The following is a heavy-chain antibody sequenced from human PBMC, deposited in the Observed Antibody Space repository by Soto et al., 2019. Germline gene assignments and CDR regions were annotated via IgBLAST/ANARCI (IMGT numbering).Heavy chain of an antibody. V-gene: IGHV1-2*02. CDR1: GYTFTGYY. CDR3: ASWGRGPANWFDP. Sequence: QVQLVQSGAEVKKPGASVKVSCKASGYTFTGYYMHWVRQAPGQGLEWMGWINPNRGGTNYAQKFQGRVNMTRDTSISTAYMELSRLRSDDTAVYYCASWGRGPANWFDPWGQGTLVTVSS. D-gene: IGHD3-10*01. J-gene: IGHJ5*02. CDR2: INPNRGGT.